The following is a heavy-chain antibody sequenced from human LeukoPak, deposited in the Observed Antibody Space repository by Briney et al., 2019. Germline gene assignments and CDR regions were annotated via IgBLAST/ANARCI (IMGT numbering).Heavy chain of an antibody. CDR2: MYYGGST. CDR1: SGSISSSSYY. Sequence: SETLSLTCTVSSGSISSSSYYWGWIRQPPGKGLEWIGSMYYGGSTYYNPSLKSRVTISVDTPKNQFSLKLSSVTAADTAVYYCARGIAAAAQPFDYWGQGTLVTVSS. CDR3: ARGIAAAAQPFDY. V-gene: IGHV4-39*07. J-gene: IGHJ4*02. D-gene: IGHD6-13*01.